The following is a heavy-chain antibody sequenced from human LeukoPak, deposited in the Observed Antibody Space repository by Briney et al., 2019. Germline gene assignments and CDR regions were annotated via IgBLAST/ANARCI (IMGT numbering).Heavy chain of an antibody. Sequence: ASVKVSCKVSGYTLTELSMHWVRQAPGKGLEWMEGFDPEDGETIYAQKFQGRVTMTEDTSTDTAYMELSSLRSEDTAVYYCATTSRGDIAAPGNYWGQGTLVTVSS. J-gene: IGHJ4*02. CDR2: FDPEDGET. V-gene: IGHV1-24*01. CDR3: ATTSRGDIAAPGNY. CDR1: GYTLTELS. D-gene: IGHD6-6*01.